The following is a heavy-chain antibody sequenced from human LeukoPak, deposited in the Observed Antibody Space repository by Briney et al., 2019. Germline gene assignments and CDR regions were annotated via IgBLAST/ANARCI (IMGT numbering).Heavy chain of an antibody. Sequence: GASVKVSCKASGYTFTGYYMHWVRQAPGQGLEWMGWINPNSGGTNYAQKFQGRVTMTRDTSISTAYMELSRLRSDDTAVYYCAREVGGYGSGSYYPDYFDYWGQGTLVTVSS. CDR1: GYTFTGYY. V-gene: IGHV1-2*02. CDR2: INPNSGGT. D-gene: IGHD3-10*01. J-gene: IGHJ4*02. CDR3: AREVGGYGSGSYYPDYFDY.